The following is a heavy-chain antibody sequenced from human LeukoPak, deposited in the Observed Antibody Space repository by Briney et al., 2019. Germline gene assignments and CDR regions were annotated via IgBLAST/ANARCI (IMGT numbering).Heavy chain of an antibody. CDR1: GFTFSYHW. Sequence: GGSLTLSCAASGFTFSYHWMTWVRQAPGKGLEGVANIKNDGAVKTYVDSVKGRFTISRDNAKNSLYLQMNSLRAEDTAVYYCAKDSYSQGDFWGQGVLVTVSS. V-gene: IGHV3-7*01. CDR2: IKNDGAVK. CDR3: AKDSYSQGDF. D-gene: IGHD5-12*01. J-gene: IGHJ4*02.